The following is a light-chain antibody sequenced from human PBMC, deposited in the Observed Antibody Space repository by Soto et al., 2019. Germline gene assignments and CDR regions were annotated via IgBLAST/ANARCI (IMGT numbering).Light chain of an antibody. V-gene: IGLV1-44*01. CDR1: SSNIGSNT. CDR3: AAWDDSLNGLYV. Sequence: QSVLTQPPSASGTPGQRVTISCSGSSSNIGSNTVNWYQQLPGTAPKLLIYSNNQRPSGVPDRFYGSKSGTTASLAISGLQSEDEADYYCAAWDDSLNGLYVFGTGTKLPVL. CDR2: SNN. J-gene: IGLJ1*01.